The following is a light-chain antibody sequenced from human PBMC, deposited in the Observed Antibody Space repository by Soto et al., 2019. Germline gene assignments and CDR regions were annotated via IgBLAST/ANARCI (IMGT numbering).Light chain of an antibody. CDR2: LNSDGSH. CDR1: SGHSSYA. Sequence: QLVLTQLPSASASLGASVKLTCTLSSGHSSYAIAWHQQQPEKGPRYLMNLNSDGSHTKGDGIPDRFSGSSSGAERYLTISSLQSEDEADYYCQTWGPGFYVFGTGTKLTVL. CDR3: QTWGPGFYV. V-gene: IGLV4-69*01. J-gene: IGLJ1*01.